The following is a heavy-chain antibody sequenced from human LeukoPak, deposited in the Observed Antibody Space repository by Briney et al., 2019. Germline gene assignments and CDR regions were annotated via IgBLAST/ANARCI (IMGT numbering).Heavy chain of an antibody. CDR1: GGSITNYY. CDR3: ARSADYGVYNWFDP. Sequence: PSETLSLTCTVSGGSITNYYWSWIRQAAGKGLEWIGRIYTSGNTHYNPSLKSRVTMSLDTSKNQFSPKLTSVTAADTAVYYCARSADYGVYNWFDPWGQGTLVTVSS. CDR2: IYTSGNT. J-gene: IGHJ5*02. D-gene: IGHD4-17*01. V-gene: IGHV4-4*07.